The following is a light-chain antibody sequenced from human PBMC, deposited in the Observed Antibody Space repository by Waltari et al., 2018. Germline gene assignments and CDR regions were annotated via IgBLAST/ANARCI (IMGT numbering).Light chain of an antibody. CDR3: QQYYTNPRT. CDR1: QSVLYNSNNKNY. CDR2: WAS. V-gene: IGKV4-1*01. J-gene: IGKJ1*01. Sequence: DIVMTQSPDSLTVSLGERATINCKSNQSVLYNSNNKNYVAWYQQKPGQPPKLLIYWASTRKSVVPDRFSGSGSGTDFTLTIISLQAEDVAVYHCQQYYTNPRTFGQGTKVEIK.